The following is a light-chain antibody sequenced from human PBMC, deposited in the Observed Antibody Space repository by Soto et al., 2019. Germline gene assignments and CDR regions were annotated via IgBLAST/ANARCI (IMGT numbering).Light chain of an antibody. CDR3: QQYGSSPYT. V-gene: IGKV3-20*01. CDR1: QNVDNAY. CDR2: RAS. Sequence: DIVLTQSPGTLSLSPGETATLSCRASQNVDNAYVAWYQQRLGQAPRLLIHRASTRATGIPGRFGGRGSGTDFALTVSRMKPEDFAVYYCQQYGSSPYTFGQGTKLEIK. J-gene: IGKJ2*01.